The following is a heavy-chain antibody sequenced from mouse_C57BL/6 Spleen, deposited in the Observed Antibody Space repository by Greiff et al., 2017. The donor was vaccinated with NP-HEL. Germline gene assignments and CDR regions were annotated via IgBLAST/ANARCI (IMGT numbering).Heavy chain of an antibody. V-gene: IGHV1-62-2*01. J-gene: IGHJ2*01. CDR3: EKREGGETGRAHFDY. D-gene: IGHD3-3*01. Sequence: VQLQQSGAELVKPGASVKLSCKASGYTFTEYSIHWVKQRSGQGLEWIGWFYPGSGSIKYNEKFKDKATLTVDKSSSTAYMELSRLTSEDSAVYFGEKREGGETGRAHFDYWGQGTTLTVSA. CDR1: GYTFTEYS. CDR2: FYPGSGSI.